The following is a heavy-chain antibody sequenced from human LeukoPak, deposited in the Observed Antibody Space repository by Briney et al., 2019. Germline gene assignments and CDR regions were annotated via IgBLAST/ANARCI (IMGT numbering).Heavy chain of an antibody. Sequence: GESLKISCKGSGYSFTSYWIGWVRQMPGKGLEWMGIIYPGDSYTRYSPSFQGQVTISADKSISTAYLQWSSLKASDTAMYYCASSRMVRGVIITFDYWGQGTLVTVSS. CDR1: GYSFTSYW. CDR2: IYPGDSYT. V-gene: IGHV5-51*01. D-gene: IGHD3-10*01. J-gene: IGHJ4*02. CDR3: ASSRMVRGVIITFDY.